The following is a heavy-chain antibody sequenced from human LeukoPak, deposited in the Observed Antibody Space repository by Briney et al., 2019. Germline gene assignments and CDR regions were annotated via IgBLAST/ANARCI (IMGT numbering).Heavy chain of an antibody. CDR1: GYTFTSYY. Sequence: ASVKVSCKASGYTFTSYYMHWVRQAPGQGLEWMGIINPRGGSTSYAQKFQGRVTMTRDTSTSTVYMDLSSLRSEDTAVYYCATRQQPFLGYYCAFGAFDIWGQGTMVTVSS. CDR2: INPRGGST. V-gene: IGHV1-46*01. CDR3: ATRQQPFLGYYCAFGAFDI. D-gene: IGHD3-22*01. J-gene: IGHJ3*02.